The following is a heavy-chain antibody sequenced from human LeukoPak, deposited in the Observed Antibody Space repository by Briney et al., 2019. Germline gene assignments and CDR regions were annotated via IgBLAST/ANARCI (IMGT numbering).Heavy chain of an antibody. Sequence: PGGSLRLSCAASGFTFSSYAMSWVRQAPGKGLEWVSAISGSGGSTYYADSVKGRFTISRDTSKNTLYLQMNSLTAEGTGVYYCAKDARRGVYWGQGTLVSVSS. J-gene: IGHJ4*02. V-gene: IGHV3-23*01. D-gene: IGHD2-8*01. CDR3: AKDARRGVY. CDR1: GFTFSSYA. CDR2: ISGSGGST.